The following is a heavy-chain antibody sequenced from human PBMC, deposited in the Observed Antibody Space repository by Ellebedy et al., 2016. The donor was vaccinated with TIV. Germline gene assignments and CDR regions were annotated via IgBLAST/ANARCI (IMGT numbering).Heavy chain of an antibody. D-gene: IGHD1-26*01. Sequence: PGGSLRLSCAASGITFSSYGMHWVRQAPGGGLDWVAVISYDSSDRYYADSVKGRFTVSRDNSKNTVYLQMNSLRPEDTAVYYCARQWGQKAEVGSFDIWGQGAVVTVSS. CDR2: ISYDSSDR. CDR1: GITFSSYG. CDR3: ARQWGQKAEVGSFDI. J-gene: IGHJ3*02. V-gene: IGHV3-30*03.